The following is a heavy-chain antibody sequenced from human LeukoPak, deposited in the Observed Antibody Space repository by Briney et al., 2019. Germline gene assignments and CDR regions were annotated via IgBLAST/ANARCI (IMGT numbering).Heavy chain of an antibody. CDR3: ARTRNGFYFDY. J-gene: IGHJ4*02. CDR2: ISSSSSTI. V-gene: IGHV3-48*01. D-gene: IGHD2-8*01. CDR1: GSTFSSYW. Sequence: PGESLRLSCAASGSTFSSYWMSWVRQAPGKGLEWVSYISSSSSTIYYADSVKGRFTISRDNAKSSLYLQMNSLRAEDTAVYYCARTRNGFYFDYWGQGTLVTVSS.